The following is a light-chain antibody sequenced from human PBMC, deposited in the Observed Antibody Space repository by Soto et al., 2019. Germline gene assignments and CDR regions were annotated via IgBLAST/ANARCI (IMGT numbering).Light chain of an antibody. CDR2: AAS. CDR1: QTISSY. CDR3: QQSYSTPRT. J-gene: IGKJ1*01. V-gene: IGKV1-39*01. Sequence: DIQMTQTLSSLSASVGDRVTITCRASQTISSYLNWYQQKPGKAPKLLIYAASTLQSGVPSRFSGSGSGTDFTLTISCLQPEDFVTYYCQQSYSTPRTFGQGTKVEIK.